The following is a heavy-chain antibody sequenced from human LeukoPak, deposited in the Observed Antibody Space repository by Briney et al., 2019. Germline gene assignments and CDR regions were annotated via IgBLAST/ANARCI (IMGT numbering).Heavy chain of an antibody. Sequence: ASVKVSCKASGYTFTSYGISWVRQAPGQGLEWMGWISAYNGNTNYAQKLQGRVTMTTDTSTSTAYMELRSLRSDDTAVYYCARLLGRFLEWLRFDPWGQGTLVTVSS. J-gene: IGHJ5*02. CDR3: ARLLGRFLEWLRFDP. CDR1: GYTFTSYG. V-gene: IGHV1-18*01. D-gene: IGHD3-3*01. CDR2: ISAYNGNT.